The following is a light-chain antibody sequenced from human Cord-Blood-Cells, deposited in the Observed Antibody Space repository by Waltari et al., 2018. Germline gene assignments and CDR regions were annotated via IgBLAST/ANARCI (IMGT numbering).Light chain of an antibody. J-gene: IGLJ2*01. CDR2: DVS. CDR3: SSYTSSSTVV. V-gene: IGLV2-14*01. Sequence: QSALTQPASVSGSPGQSLTISCTGTSSDVGGYNYVSLYQQHPGKAPKLMIYDVSNRPSGVSKRFSGSKSGNTASLTISGLQAEDEADYYCSSYTSSSTVVFGGGTKLTVL. CDR1: SSDVGGYNY.